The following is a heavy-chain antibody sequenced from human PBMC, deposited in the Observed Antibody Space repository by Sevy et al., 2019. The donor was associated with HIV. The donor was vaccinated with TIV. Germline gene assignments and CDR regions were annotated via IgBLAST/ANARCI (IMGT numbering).Heavy chain of an antibody. CDR1: GFTFSSYW. J-gene: IGHJ5*02. Sequence: GGSLRLSCAASGFTFSSYWMSWVRQAPGKGLEWVANIKQDGSEKYYVDSVKGRFTISRDNAKNSLYLQMNSLRAEDMAVYYCARVRTYGDYDHWGQGTLVTVSS. V-gene: IGHV3-7*01. CDR3: ARVRTYGDYDH. D-gene: IGHD4-17*01. CDR2: IKQDGSEK.